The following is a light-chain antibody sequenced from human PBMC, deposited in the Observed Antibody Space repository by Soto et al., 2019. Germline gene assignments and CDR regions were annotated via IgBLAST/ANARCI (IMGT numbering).Light chain of an antibody. CDR3: QQYNNWPPIT. J-gene: IGKJ5*01. V-gene: IGKV3D-15*01. CDR1: QSVTSNY. CDR2: GAS. Sequence: EIVLTQSPGTLSLSPGERATLSCRASQSVTSNYLAWYQQIPGQAPRVLIYGASRRAAGVPDRFSGSGSGTEFTLTISSLQSEDFAVYFCQQYNNWPPITFGQGTRLEIK.